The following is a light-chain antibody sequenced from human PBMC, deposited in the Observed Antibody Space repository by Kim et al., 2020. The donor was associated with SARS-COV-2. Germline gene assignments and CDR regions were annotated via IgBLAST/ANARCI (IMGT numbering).Light chain of an antibody. CDR2: QNN. V-gene: IGLV1-44*01. CDR3: AAWDDSPNGYV. Sequence: PGVTTSCSGSRYNIGNNTVNWYQQSPGPAPKVLIYQNNQRPSGVPDRFSGSKSGNSATLAISGIQSEDEADYYCAAWDDSPNGYVFGTGTKVTVL. J-gene: IGLJ1*01. CDR1: RYNIGNNT.